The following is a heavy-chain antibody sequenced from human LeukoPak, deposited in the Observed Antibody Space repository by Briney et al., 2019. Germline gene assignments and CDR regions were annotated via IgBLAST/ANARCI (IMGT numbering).Heavy chain of an antibody. CDR2: IYPADSDT. Sequence: GESLKISCKGSGYTFTDYWIGWVRQMPGKGLEWMGVIYPADSDTRYSPSFRGQVTISADKSINTAYLQWSSLKGSDTAIYYCARRDGYSRDFWGQGTQVTVSS. V-gene: IGHV5-51*01. D-gene: IGHD5-18*01. J-gene: IGHJ4*02. CDR1: GYTFTDYW. CDR3: ARRDGYSRDF.